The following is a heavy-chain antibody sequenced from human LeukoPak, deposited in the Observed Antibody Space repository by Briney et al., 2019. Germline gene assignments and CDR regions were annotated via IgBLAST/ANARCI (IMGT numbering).Heavy chain of an antibody. J-gene: IGHJ3*02. CDR1: GFTFDDYA. V-gene: IGHV3-9*03. Sequence: GRSLRLSCAASGFTFDDYAMHWVRQAPGKGLEWVSGISWNSGSIGYADSVKGRFTISRDNAKNSLYLQMNSLRAEDMALYYCAREKIERAGLWSGQGAFDIWGQGTMVTVSS. D-gene: IGHD3-3*01. CDR2: ISWNSGSI. CDR3: AREKIERAGLWSGQGAFDI.